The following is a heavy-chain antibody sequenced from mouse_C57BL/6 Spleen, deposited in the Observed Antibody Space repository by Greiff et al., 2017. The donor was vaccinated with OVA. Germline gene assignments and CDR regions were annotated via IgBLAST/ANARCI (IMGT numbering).Heavy chain of an antibody. J-gene: IGHJ4*01. CDR2: ISYDGSN. D-gene: IGHD3-2*02. CDR1: GYSITSGYY. Sequence: EVQLVESGPGLVKPSQSLSLTCSVTGYSITSGYYWNWIRQFPGNKLEWMGYISYDGSNNYNPSLKNRISITRDTSKNQFFLKLNSVTTEDTATYYCASSSGPYAMDYWGQGTSVTVSS. V-gene: IGHV3-6*01. CDR3: ASSSGPYAMDY.